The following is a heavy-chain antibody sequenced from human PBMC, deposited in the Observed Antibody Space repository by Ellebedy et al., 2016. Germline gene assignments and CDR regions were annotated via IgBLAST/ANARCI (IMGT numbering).Heavy chain of an antibody. CDR2: IYPADSDT. D-gene: IGHD3-10*01. V-gene: IGHV5-51*01. CDR1: GYSFTSYW. J-gene: IGHJ6*02. CDR3: ARHNSGELVWFGEATDYYGMDV. Sequence: GESLKISCKGSGYSFTSYWIGWVRQMPGKGLEWMGVIYPADSDTRYSPSFQGQVTFSADKSTSTAYLQWSSLKASDTAIYYCARHNSGELVWFGEATDYYGMDVWGQGTTVTVSS.